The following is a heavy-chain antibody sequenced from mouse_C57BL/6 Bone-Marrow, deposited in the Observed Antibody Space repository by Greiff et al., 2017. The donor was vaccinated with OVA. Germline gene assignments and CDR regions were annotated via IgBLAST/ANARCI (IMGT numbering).Heavy chain of an antibody. V-gene: IGHV5-6*02. CDR3: ARRGITTLDY. D-gene: IGHD1-1*01. Sequence: EVLLVESGGDLVKPGGSLKLSCAASGFTFSSYGMSWVRQTPDKRLEWVATISSGGSYTYYPDSVKGRFTISRDNAKNTLYLQRSSLKSEDTAMYYFARRGITTLDYWGKGTTLTVSS. CDR2: ISSGGSYT. CDR1: GFTFSSYG. J-gene: IGHJ2*01.